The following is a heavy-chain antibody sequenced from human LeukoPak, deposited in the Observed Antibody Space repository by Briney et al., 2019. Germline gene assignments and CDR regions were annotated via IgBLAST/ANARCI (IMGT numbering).Heavy chain of an antibody. CDR2: ISGSGGST. V-gene: IGHV3-23*01. J-gene: IGHJ4*02. CDR1: GFTFSSYA. D-gene: IGHD2-15*01. Sequence: GGSLRLSCAASGFTFSSYAMSWVRQAPGKGLEWVSAISGSGGSTYYADSVKGRFTISRDNSKNTLYLQMNSLRAEDTAVYYCAKAPFLSRYSSGFYFDYWGQGTLVTVS. CDR3: AKAPFLSRYSSGFYFDY.